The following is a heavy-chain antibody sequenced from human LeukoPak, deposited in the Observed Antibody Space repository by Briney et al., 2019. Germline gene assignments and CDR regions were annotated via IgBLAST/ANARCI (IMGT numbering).Heavy chain of an antibody. CDR3: AKGFGTS. V-gene: IGHV3-9*01. CDR1: GFTFDDYA. D-gene: IGHD2-2*01. Sequence: PGGSLRLSCAASGFTFDDYAMHWVRQAPGKGLEWVSGITWNSVGIGCADSVKGRFTISRDNAKNSLYLQMNSLRAEDTALYYCAKGFGTSWGQGTLVTVSS. CDR2: ITWNSVGI. J-gene: IGHJ4*02.